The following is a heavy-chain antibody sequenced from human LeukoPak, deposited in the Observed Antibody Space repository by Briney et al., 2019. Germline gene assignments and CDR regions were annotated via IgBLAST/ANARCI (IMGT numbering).Heavy chain of an antibody. CDR2: INPNSGVT. D-gene: IGHD3-3*01. J-gene: IGHJ5*02. CDR3: ARGVGSSWFDP. Sequence: ASVKVSCKASGYTFTGYYMHWVRQAPGQGLEWMGWINPNSGVTNYAQKFQGRITMFRDTSTSTAYMELTSLTSDDTAIYYCARGVGSSWFDPWGQGTLVTVSS. V-gene: IGHV1-2*02. CDR1: GYTFTGYY.